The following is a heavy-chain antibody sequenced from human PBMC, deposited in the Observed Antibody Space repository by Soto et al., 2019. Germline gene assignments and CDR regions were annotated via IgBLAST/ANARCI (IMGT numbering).Heavy chain of an antibody. V-gene: IGHV5-51*01. D-gene: IGHD6-13*01. Sequence: LKISCQCSGYTFSNFWIAWVRQLPGKGLEYMGIIYPGDSETRYSPSFHGKVTISADRSIGTAYLQWSSLEASDSAFYFCARSPRSSPYFDYWGQGALVTVSS. J-gene: IGHJ4*02. CDR3: ARSPRSSPYFDY. CDR2: IYPGDSET. CDR1: GYTFSNFW.